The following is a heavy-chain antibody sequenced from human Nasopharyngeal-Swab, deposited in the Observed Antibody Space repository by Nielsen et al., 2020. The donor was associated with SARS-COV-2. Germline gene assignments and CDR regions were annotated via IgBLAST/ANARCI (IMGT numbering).Heavy chain of an antibody. Sequence: GESLKISCAASGFTFSSYGMHWVRQAPGKGLEWVAVISYDGSNKYYADSAKGRFTISRDNSKNTLYLQMNSLRAEDTAVYYCAKVRLIYGYDSSGYYDYWGQGTLVTVSS. V-gene: IGHV3-30*18. CDR1: GFTFSSYG. CDR3: AKVRLIYGYDSSGYYDY. J-gene: IGHJ4*02. CDR2: ISYDGSNK. D-gene: IGHD3-22*01.